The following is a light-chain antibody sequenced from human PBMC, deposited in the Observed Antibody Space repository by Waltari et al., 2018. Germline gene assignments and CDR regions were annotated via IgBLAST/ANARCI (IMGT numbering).Light chain of an antibody. V-gene: IGLV2-11*01. CDR1: SSDIGAYNF. CDR2: DVS. CDR3: SSYAGTYTLGL. Sequence: QSALTQPRSVSGSPGESVTITCTGTSSDIGAYNFVSWYQHHPGQGPKLLIYDVSGRPSGVPERFSGSKSGNTASLTISGLQAEDEADYFCSSYAGTYTLGLFGAGTTLTV. J-gene: IGLJ2*01.